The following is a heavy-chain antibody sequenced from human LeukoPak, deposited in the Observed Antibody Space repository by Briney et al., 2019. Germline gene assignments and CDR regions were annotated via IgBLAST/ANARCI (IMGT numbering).Heavy chain of an antibody. D-gene: IGHD2-15*01. CDR3: AARPGEVAVPYDY. CDR2: ISGSGGST. CDR1: GFTFSSYA. J-gene: IGHJ4*02. Sequence: PGASLRLSCAASGFTFSSYAMSWVRQAPGKGLEWVSAISGSGGSTYYADSVKGRFTISRDSSKNTLYLQMHSLRAEDTAVYYCAARPGEVAVPYDYWGQGTLVTVSS. V-gene: IGHV3-23*01.